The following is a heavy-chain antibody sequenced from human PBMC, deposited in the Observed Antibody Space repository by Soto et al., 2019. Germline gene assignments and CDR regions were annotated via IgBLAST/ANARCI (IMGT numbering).Heavy chain of an antibody. Sequence: GGSLRLSCAASGFTFSSYSMNWVRQAPGKGLEWVSSISSSSSYIYYADSVKGRFTISRDNAKNSLYLQVNSLRAEDTAVYYCARDSVGLSLGSSDFDYWGQVTMVTVYS. D-gene: IGHD6-19*01. J-gene: IGHJ4*02. CDR2: ISSSSSYI. CDR1: GFTFSSYS. V-gene: IGHV3-21*01. CDR3: ARDSVGLSLGSSDFDY.